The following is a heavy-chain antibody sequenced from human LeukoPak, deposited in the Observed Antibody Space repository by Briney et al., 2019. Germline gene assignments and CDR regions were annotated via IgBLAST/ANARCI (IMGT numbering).Heavy chain of an antibody. CDR1: GYTFTSYD. CDR3: ARDLALGRTPGGY. Sequence: ASVKVSCKASGYTFTSYDINWVRQAPGQGLEWMGWINTNTGNPTYAQGFTGRFVFSLDTSVSTAYLQISSLKAEDTAVYYCARDLALGRTPGGYWGQGTLVTVSS. V-gene: IGHV7-4-1*02. D-gene: IGHD1-1*01. CDR2: INTNTGNP. J-gene: IGHJ4*02.